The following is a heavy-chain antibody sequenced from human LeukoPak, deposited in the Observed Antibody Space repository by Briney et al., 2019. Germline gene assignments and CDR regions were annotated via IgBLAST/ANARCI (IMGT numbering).Heavy chain of an antibody. V-gene: IGHV3-48*03. CDR3: ASRGSYYDSSGYYYYFDY. CDR1: GFTFSSYE. Sequence: GGSLRLSCAASGFTFSSYEMNWVRQAPGKGLEWVSYISSSGSTIYYADSVKGRFTISRDNSKNTLYLQMNSLRAEDTAVYYCASRGSYYDSSGYYYYFDYWGQGTLVTVSS. D-gene: IGHD3-22*01. CDR2: ISSSGSTI. J-gene: IGHJ4*02.